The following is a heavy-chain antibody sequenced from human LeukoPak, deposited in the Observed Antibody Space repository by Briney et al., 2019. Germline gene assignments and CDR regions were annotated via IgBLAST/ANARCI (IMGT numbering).Heavy chain of an antibody. V-gene: IGHV1-18*01. J-gene: IGHJ2*01. CDR2: ISAYNGNT. CDR3: ARLDMSTVMSSWYFDL. CDR1: GYTFTSYG. Sequence: ASVKVSCKASGYTFTSYGISWVRQAPGQGLEWMGWISAYNGNTNYAQKLQGRVTMTTDTSTSTAYMELRSLRSEDTAVYYCARLDMSTVMSSWYFDLWGRGTLVTVSS. D-gene: IGHD4-17*01.